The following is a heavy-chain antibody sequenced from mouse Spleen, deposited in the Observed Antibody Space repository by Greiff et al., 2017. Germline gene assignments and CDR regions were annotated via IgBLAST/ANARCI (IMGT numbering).Heavy chain of an antibody. Sequence: EVQLQQSGPELVKPGASVKMSCKASGYTFTDYNMHWVKQSPGKSLEWIGYINPNNGGTSYNQKFKGKATLTVNKSSSTAYMELRSLTSEDSAVYYCARAYYYGSSYGDYAMDYWGQGTSVTVSS. J-gene: IGHJ4*01. D-gene: IGHD1-1*01. CDR1: GYTFTDYN. CDR3: ARAYYYGSSYGDYAMDY. V-gene: IGHV1-22*01. CDR2: INPNNGGT.